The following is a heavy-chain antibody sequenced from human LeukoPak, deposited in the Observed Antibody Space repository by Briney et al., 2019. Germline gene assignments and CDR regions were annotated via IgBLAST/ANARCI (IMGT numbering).Heavy chain of an antibody. J-gene: IGHJ4*02. CDR1: GGSISSYY. CDR3: ARVGYDFWSGLHYYFDY. D-gene: IGHD3-3*01. CDR2: IYTSGST. Sequence: SETLSLTCTVSGGSISSYYWSWIRQPTGKGLEWIGRIYTSGSTNYNPSLKSRVTMSVDTSKNQFSLKLSSVTAADTAVYYCARVGYDFWSGLHYYFDYWGQGTLVTVSS. V-gene: IGHV4-4*07.